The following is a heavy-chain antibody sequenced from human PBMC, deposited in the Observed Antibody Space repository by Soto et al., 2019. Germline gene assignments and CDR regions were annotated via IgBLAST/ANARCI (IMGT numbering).Heavy chain of an antibody. Sequence: EVQLVESGGGLVQPGGSLRLSCAASGITVSSNYMSWVRQAPGKGLEWVSVIYSGGSTYYADSVKGRFTISRDNSKHTLYLQMNSLRAEDAAVYYCARDFYYYGSGTMGGYFDYWGQGTLVTVSS. D-gene: IGHD3-10*01. CDR2: IYSGGST. CDR1: GITVSSNY. J-gene: IGHJ4*02. V-gene: IGHV3-66*01. CDR3: ARDFYYYGSGTMGGYFDY.